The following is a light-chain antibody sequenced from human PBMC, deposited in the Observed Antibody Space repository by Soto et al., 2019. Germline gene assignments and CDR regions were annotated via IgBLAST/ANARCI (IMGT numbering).Light chain of an antibody. CDR1: QSINTY. Sequence: DIQMTQSPSSLSASVGDRVTITCRASQSINTYLNWYQLKPGKAPKVLIYAASSLQAGIPSRFSGSGSGTDFILTISSLQPEDFATYYCQQSYSIPITFGQGTRLEIK. CDR2: AAS. V-gene: IGKV1-39*01. J-gene: IGKJ5*01. CDR3: QQSYSIPIT.